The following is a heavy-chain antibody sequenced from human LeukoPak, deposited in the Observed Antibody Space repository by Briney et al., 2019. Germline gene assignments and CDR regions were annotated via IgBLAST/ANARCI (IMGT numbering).Heavy chain of an antibody. CDR2: IYYSGST. Sequence: SETLSLTCTVSGGSISSYYWSWLRQPPGKGLEWIGYIYYSGSTNYNPSLKSRVTISVDTSKNQFSLKLSSVTAADTAVYYGARVTRQLAARPKYYFDYWGQGTLVTVSS. J-gene: IGHJ4*02. CDR1: GGSISSYY. V-gene: IGHV4-59*01. D-gene: IGHD6-6*01. CDR3: ARVTRQLAARPKYYFDY.